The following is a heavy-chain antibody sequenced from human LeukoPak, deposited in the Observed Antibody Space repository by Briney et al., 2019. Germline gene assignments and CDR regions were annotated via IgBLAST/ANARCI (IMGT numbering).Heavy chain of an antibody. V-gene: IGHV4-59*01. J-gene: IGHJ4*02. D-gene: IGHD6-13*01. CDR2: IYYSGST. CDR3: ARTPDAGTFDY. Sequence: SETLSLTCTVSGGSISSYYWSWIRQPPGKELEWIGYIYYSGSTNYNPSLKSRVTISVDTSKNQFSLKLSSVTAADTAVYYCARTPDAGTFDYWGQGTLVTVSS. CDR1: GGSISSYY.